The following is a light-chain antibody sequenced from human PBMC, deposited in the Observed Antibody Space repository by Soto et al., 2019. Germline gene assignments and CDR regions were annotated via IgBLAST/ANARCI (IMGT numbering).Light chain of an antibody. CDR2: SGD. CDR3: QQRYSWLRA. J-gene: IGKJ1*01. Sequence: EVVVTQSPDTLSLSPGETATLSCRASQSVRSSVAWYQHKPGQSPRLVVYSGDKRAPGIPPRFSGSGSGTDFTLTISSLESDDFAIYYCQQRYSWLRAFGPGTKVEVK. CDR1: QSVRSS. V-gene: IGKV3-11*01.